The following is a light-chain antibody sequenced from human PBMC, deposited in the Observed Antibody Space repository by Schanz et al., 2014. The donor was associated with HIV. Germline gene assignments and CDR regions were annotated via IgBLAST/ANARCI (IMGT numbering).Light chain of an antibody. J-gene: IGKJ4*01. Sequence: EIVLTQSPVILSLSPGERATLSCRASQSVSSSYLAWYQQKPGQAPRLLIYGASSRATGIPDRFSGSGSGTDFTLTISSLEPEDFAVYYCQHRSNWPLTFGGGTKVEIK. CDR2: GAS. CDR3: QHRSNWPLT. V-gene: IGKV3D-20*02. CDR1: QSVSSSY.